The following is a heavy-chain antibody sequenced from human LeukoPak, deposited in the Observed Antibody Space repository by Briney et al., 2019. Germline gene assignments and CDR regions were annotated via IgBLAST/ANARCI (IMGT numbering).Heavy chain of an antibody. CDR3: ARGDPYYGSGSIDY. CDR2: IYYSGST. J-gene: IGHJ4*02. V-gene: IGHV4-59*01. Sequence: SETLCLTCTVSGGSISSYYWSWIRQPPGKGLEWIGYIYYSGSTNYNPSLKSRVTISVDTSKNQFSLKLSSVTAADTAVYYCARGDPYYGSGSIDYWGQGTLVTVSS. CDR1: GGSISSYY. D-gene: IGHD3-10*01.